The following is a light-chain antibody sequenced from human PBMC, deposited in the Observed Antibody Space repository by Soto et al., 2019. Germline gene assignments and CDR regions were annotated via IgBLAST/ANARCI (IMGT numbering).Light chain of an antibody. CDR2: AAS. J-gene: IGKJ5*01. CDR1: QSISSY. Sequence: DIKMTQSPSSLSASVGDRVTITCRASQSISSYLNWYQQKPGKAPKLLIYAASSLQSGVPSRFSGSGSGTDFTLTISSLQPEDFATYYCQQSYSTPPTFAQGTRLEIK. V-gene: IGKV1-39*01. CDR3: QQSYSTPPT.